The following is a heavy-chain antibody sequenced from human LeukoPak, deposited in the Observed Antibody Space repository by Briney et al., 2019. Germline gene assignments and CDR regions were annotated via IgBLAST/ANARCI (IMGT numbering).Heavy chain of an antibody. V-gene: IGHV3-21*01. CDR2: ISSSSSYI. CDR1: GFTFSSYS. CDR3: ARGRRDGSTFDY. Sequence: PGGSLRLSCAASGFTFSSYSMNWVRQAPGKGLEWVSSISSSSSYIYYADSVKGRFTISRDNAKNSLYLQMNSLRAEDTAVYYCARGRRDGSTFDYWGQGTLVTVSS. J-gene: IGHJ4*02. D-gene: IGHD5-24*01.